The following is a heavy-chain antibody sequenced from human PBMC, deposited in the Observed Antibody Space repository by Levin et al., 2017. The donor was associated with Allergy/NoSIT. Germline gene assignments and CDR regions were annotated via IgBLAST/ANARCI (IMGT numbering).Heavy chain of an antibody. J-gene: IGHJ4*02. CDR3: AKQEGTGYCSGGSCDRDIIDY. CDR1: GFTFSSYA. D-gene: IGHD2-15*01. Sequence: GESLKISCAASGFTFSSYAMSWVRQAPGKGLEWVSAISGSGGSTYYADSVKGRFTISRDNSKNTLYLQMNSLRAEDTAVYYCAKQEGTGYCSGGSCDRDIIDYWGQGTLVTVSS. V-gene: IGHV3-23*01. CDR2: ISGSGGST.